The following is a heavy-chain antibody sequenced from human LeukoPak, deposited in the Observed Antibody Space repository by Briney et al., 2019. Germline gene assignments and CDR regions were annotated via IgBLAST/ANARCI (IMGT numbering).Heavy chain of an antibody. V-gene: IGHV3-74*01. CDR3: ARFYCSSTSCLEDY. D-gene: IGHD2-2*01. CDR1: GFTFSSYL. CDR2: INSDGSST. J-gene: IGHJ4*02. Sequence: GSLRLSCAAPGFTFSSYLMPLVRQTPGKGLVWVPRINSDGSSTSYADSVKGRFTISRDNAKNTLYLQMNSLRAEDTAVYYCARFYCSSTSCLEDYWGQGTLVTVSS.